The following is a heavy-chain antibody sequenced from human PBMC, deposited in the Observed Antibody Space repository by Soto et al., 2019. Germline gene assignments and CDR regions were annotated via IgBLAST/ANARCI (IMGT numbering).Heavy chain of an antibody. CDR2: IIPIFGTA. CDR3: ASPLYSSGWFYYDMDV. D-gene: IGHD6-19*01. CDR1: GGTFSSYA. V-gene: IGHV1-69*13. Sequence: SVKVSCKASGGTFSSYAISWVRQAPGQGLEWMGGIIPIFGTANYAQKFQGRVTITADESTGTAYMELSSLRSEDTAVYYCASPLYSSGWFYYDMDVWGQGTTVTVSS. J-gene: IGHJ6*02.